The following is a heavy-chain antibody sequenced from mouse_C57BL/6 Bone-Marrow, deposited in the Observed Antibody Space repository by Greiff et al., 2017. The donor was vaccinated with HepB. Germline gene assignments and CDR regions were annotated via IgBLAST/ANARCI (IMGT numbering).Heavy chain of an antibody. D-gene: IGHD3-2*02. J-gene: IGHJ3*01. CDR3: ARDEGTAQATPFAY. CDR2: ISDGGSYT. CDR1: GFTFSSYA. Sequence: EVKLMESGGGLVKPGGSLKLSCAASGFTFSSYAMSWVRQTPEKRLEWVATISDGGSYTYYPDNVKGRFTISRDNAKNNLYLQMSQLKSEDTAMYYCARDEGTAQATPFAYWGQGTLVTVSA. V-gene: IGHV5-4*01.